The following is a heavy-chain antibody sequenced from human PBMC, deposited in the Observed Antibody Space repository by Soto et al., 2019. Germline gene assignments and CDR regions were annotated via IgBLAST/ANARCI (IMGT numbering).Heavy chain of an antibody. V-gene: IGHV3-33*01. Sequence: VRSLRLSCAASGLTFSSYGMHCVRQAPGKGLEWVAVIWYDGSNKYYADSVKGRFTISRDNSKNTLYLQMNSLRAEDTAVYYCARLLSYSSGWSALDAFDIWGQGTMVTGSS. CDR3: ARLLSYSSGWSALDAFDI. CDR1: GLTFSSYG. CDR2: IWYDGSNK. D-gene: IGHD6-13*01. J-gene: IGHJ3*02.